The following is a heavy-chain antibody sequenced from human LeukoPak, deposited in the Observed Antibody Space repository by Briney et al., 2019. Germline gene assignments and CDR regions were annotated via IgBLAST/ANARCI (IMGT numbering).Heavy chain of an antibody. CDR1: GGSFSGYY. CDR2: IHYSGST. V-gene: IGHV4-34*01. J-gene: IGHJ6*03. D-gene: IGHD3-16*01. CDR3: ARVKDPGGYYYYYYMDI. Sequence: SETLSLTCAVYGGSFSGYYWSWIRQPPGKGLEWIGNIHYSGSTYYNPSLKSRVTMSVDTSKNQFSLRLSSVTAADTAVYYCARVKDPGGYYYYYYMDIWGKGNTVTVSS.